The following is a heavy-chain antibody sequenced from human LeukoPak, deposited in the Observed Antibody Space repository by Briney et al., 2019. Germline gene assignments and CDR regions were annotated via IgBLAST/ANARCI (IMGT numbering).Heavy chain of an antibody. Sequence: GGSLRLSCAASGFTFSSYAMSWVRQAPGKRLEWVSGISGSGGSTYYADSAKGRFTISRDNSKNTLYLQMNSLRAEDTAVYYCAKANGYCSSTSCYYFWYFQHWGQGTLVTVSS. D-gene: IGHD2-2*01. CDR1: GFTFSSYA. V-gene: IGHV3-23*01. CDR2: ISGSGGST. J-gene: IGHJ1*01. CDR3: AKANGYCSSTSCYYFWYFQH.